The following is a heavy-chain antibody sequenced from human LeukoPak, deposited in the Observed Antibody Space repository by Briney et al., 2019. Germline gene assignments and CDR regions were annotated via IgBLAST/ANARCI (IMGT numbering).Heavy chain of an antibody. CDR3: ARDGSNWGHWFDP. CDR1: GGSFSGYY. V-gene: IGHV4-34*01. J-gene: IGHJ5*02. CDR2: INHSGST. D-gene: IGHD6-13*01. Sequence: SETLSLTCAVYGGSFSGYYWSWIRQPPGKGLEWIGEINHSGSTNYNPSLKSRVTMSMDTSKNQFFLNLISVTAADTAVYYCARDGSNWGHWFDPWGQGTLVTVSS.